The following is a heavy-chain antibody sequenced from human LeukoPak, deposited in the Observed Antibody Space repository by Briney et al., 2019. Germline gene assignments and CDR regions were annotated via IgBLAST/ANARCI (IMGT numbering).Heavy chain of an antibody. CDR3: ARLEGSGWNAGKWFDP. Sequence: SETLSLTCTVSGGAISSYYWSWIRQPPGKGLEWIGYIYYSGSTNYNPSLKSRVTISVDTSKNQFSLKLSSVTAADTAVYYCARLEGSGWNAGKWFDPWGQGTLVTVSS. CDR1: GGAISSYY. J-gene: IGHJ5*02. V-gene: IGHV4-59*01. D-gene: IGHD6-19*01. CDR2: IYYSGST.